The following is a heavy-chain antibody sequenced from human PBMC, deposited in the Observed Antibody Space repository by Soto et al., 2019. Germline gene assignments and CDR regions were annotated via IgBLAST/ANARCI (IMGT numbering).Heavy chain of an antibody. CDR2: IYSSGST. J-gene: IGHJ4*02. D-gene: IGHD5-18*01. Sequence: QVQLQESGPGLVKPSETLSLTCTVSGGSISNYYWSWIRQPPGKGLGWIGYIYSSGSTNYNPSLKSRVTISADTSKKQVSLKRTAVTAADTAVYYCARDHPHSYGIYYFDYWGQGTLVTVSS. CDR3: ARDHPHSYGIYYFDY. CDR1: GGSISNYY. V-gene: IGHV4-59*01.